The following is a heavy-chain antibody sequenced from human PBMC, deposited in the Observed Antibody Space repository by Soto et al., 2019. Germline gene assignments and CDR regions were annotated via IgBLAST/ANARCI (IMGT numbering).Heavy chain of an antibody. CDR1: GASMSSTNL. Sequence: SETMSLTCTVSGASMSSTNLWSWVRKPPGKGLEWIGEVYHSGNTYYNPSLKSRVTISVDTSKNQFSLKLSSVTAADTAVYYCARSVFPWGQGTLVTVSS. CDR2: VYHSGNT. J-gene: IGHJ5*02. CDR3: ARSVFP. V-gene: IGHV4-4*02.